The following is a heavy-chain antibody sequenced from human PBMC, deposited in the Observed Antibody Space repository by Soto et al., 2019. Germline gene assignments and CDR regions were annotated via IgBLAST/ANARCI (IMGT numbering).Heavy chain of an antibody. CDR3: ARGGYCISTSCSDGMDV. CDR1: GYTFTSYG. CDR2: ISAYNGNT. Sequence: QVQLVQSGAEVKKPGASVKVSCKASGYTFTSYGISWVRQAPGQGLEWMGWISAYNGNTNYAQKLQGRVTMTTDTSTRKADMELRSLRSDDPAVYYCARGGYCISTSCSDGMDVWGQGTTVTVSS. D-gene: IGHD2-2*01. J-gene: IGHJ6*02. V-gene: IGHV1-18*01.